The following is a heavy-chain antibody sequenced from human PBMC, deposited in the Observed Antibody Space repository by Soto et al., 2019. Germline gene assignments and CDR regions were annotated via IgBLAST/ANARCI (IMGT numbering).Heavy chain of an antibody. D-gene: IGHD1-1*01. Sequence: GGSLRLSCAASGFTFSGSAMHWVHQASGKGLEWVGRIRSKANSYATAYAASVKGRFTISRDDSKNTAYLQMNSLKTEDTAVYYCTRIDPPPDLERRSHGMDVWGQGTTITVSS. CDR2: IRSKANSYAT. CDR1: GFTFSGSA. V-gene: IGHV3-73*01. J-gene: IGHJ6*02. CDR3: TRIDPPPDLERRSHGMDV.